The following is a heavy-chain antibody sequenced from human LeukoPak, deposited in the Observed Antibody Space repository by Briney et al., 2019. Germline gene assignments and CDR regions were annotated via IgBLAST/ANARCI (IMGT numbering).Heavy chain of an antibody. CDR1: GGSFSGYY. CDR2: IYTSGST. V-gene: IGHV4-59*10. D-gene: IGHD1-26*01. J-gene: IGHJ4*02. CDR3: ASSGSYLWNGYSY. Sequence: SETLSLTCAVYGGSFSGYYWSWIRQSAGKGLEWIGRIYTSGSTNYNPSLKSRVTMSVDTSKNQFSLKLSSVTAADTAVYYCASSGSYLWNGYSYWGQGTLVTVSS.